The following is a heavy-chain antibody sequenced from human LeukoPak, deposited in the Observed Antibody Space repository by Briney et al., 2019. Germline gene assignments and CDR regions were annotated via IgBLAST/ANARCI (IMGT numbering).Heavy chain of an antibody. J-gene: IGHJ4*02. CDR3: ARVGSSSWSNGYDY. CDR1: GYTFTSYG. D-gene: IGHD6-13*01. V-gene: IGHV1-69*05. CDR2: IIPIFGTA. Sequence: SVKVSCKASGYTFTSYGISWVRQAPGQGLEWMGWIIPIFGTANYAQKFQGRVTITTDESTSTAYMELSSLRSEDTAVYYCARVGSSSWSNGYDYWGQGTLVTVSS.